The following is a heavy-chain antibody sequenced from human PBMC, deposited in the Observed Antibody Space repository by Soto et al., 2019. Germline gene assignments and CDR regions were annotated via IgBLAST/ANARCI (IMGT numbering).Heavy chain of an antibody. CDR1: GFTVSHYD. D-gene: IGHD4-17*01. J-gene: IGHJ4*02. V-gene: IGHV3-30*18. CDR3: AKYGRHNFDY. CDR2: MSYDGSND. Sequence: QVQLVESGGGVVQPGRSLRLSCAASGFTVSHYDMHWVRQAPGKGLEWVALMSYDGSNDYYADSVNGRFTIARDNSKNKLYQQMTSLRAEDPAGYYCAKYGRHNFDYWGQGTLVTVSS.